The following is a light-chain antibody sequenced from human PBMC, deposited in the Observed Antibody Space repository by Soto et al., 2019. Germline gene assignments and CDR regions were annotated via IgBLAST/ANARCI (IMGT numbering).Light chain of an antibody. CDR1: QDISNY. J-gene: IGKJ4*01. CDR3: QQYDNLPLT. Sequence: DIQVNQSPSSLSASVGDRVTITCQASQDISNYLNWYQQKPGKAPKLLIYDASNLETGVPSRFSGSGSGTDFTFTISSLQAEDIATYYCQQYDNLPLTFGGGTKVEIK. CDR2: DAS. V-gene: IGKV1-33*01.